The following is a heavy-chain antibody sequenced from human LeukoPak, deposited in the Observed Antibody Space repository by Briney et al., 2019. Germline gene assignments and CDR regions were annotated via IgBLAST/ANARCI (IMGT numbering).Heavy chain of an antibody. D-gene: IGHD3-22*01. V-gene: IGHV3-48*01. Sequence: PGGSLRLSCAASGFTFSDFTMNWVRQAPGKGLECISYISHSASTIYYADSVKGRFTISRDNAKNSLYLQVNSLRAEDTAVYYCARGYYDSSGSPLDLWGRGTLVTVSS. CDR3: ARGYYDSSGSPLDL. CDR1: GFTFSDFT. CDR2: ISHSASTI. J-gene: IGHJ2*01.